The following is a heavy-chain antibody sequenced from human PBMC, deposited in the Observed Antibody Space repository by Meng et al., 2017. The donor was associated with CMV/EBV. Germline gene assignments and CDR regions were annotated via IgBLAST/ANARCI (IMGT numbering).Heavy chain of an antibody. CDR1: GFTFSSYE. J-gene: IGHJ6*02. V-gene: IGHV3-48*03. CDR3: ARDIIHNYYYYGIDV. Sequence: GESLKISCAASGFTFSSYEMNWVRQAPGKGLEWVSYISSSGSTIYYADSVKGRFTISRDNAKNSLYLQMNSLRAEDTAVYYCARDIIHNYYYYGIDVWGQGTTVTVSS. CDR2: ISSSGSTI. D-gene: IGHD3-10*01.